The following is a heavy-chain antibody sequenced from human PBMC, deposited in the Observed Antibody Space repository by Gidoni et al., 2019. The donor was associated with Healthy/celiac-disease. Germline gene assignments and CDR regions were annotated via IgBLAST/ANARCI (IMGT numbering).Heavy chain of an antibody. D-gene: IGHD6-13*01. J-gene: IGHJ5*02. CDR3: AKTPSSLGGWFDP. V-gene: IGHV3-23*01. CDR1: GFTFSSYA. CDR2: ISGSGGST. Sequence: EGQLLESGGGLVQPGGYLRLSCAASGFTFSSYAISCVRQDPGKGLEWVSAISGSGGSTSYADSGKGRFNSSRDNSKNPLYLQMNSLRDEDTAVYYCAKTPSSLGGWFDPWGQGTLVTVSS.